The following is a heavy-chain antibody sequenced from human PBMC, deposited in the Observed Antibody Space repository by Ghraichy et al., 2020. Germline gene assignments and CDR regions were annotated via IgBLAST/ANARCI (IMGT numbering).Heavy chain of an antibody. J-gene: IGHJ3*02. CDR3: ASGDGYSRGWLNAFDI. V-gene: IGHV3-30*04. D-gene: IGHD6-19*01. CDR1: GFTFSSYA. CDR2: ISYDGSNK. Sequence: GGSLRLSCAASGFTFSSYAMHWVRQAPGKGLEWVAVISYDGSNKYSADSVKGRSTISRNNSKNTLYLQMNSLRAEDTAVYYGASGDGYSRGWLNAFDIWGHGTMVIVSP.